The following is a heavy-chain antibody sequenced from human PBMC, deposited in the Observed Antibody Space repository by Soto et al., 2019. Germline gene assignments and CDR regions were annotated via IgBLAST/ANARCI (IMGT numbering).Heavy chain of an antibody. V-gene: IGHV3-30-3*01. Sequence: SGGSLRLSCAASGFTFSVYAMHWVRQAPGKGLEWVAVISYDGSNKYYADSVKGRFTISRDNSKNTLYLQMNSLRAEDTAVYYCAKGGGGYYYYGMDVWGQGTTVTVSS. CDR1: GFTFSVYA. D-gene: IGHD2-15*01. CDR2: ISYDGSNK. CDR3: AKGGGGYYYYGMDV. J-gene: IGHJ6*02.